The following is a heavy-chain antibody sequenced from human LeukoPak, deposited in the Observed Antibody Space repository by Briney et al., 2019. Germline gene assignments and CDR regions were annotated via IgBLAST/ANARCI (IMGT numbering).Heavy chain of an antibody. J-gene: IGHJ2*01. CDR2: ISSSGSTI. Sequence: GGSLRLSCAASGFTFRNYNMNWVRQAPGKGLEWVSYISSSGSTIYYADSVKGRFTISRDNAKNSLYLQMNSLRAEDTAVYYCARVPICGGDCYWYFDLWGRGTLVTVSS. V-gene: IGHV3-48*04. CDR3: ARVPICGGDCYWYFDL. CDR1: GFTFRNYN. D-gene: IGHD2-21*02.